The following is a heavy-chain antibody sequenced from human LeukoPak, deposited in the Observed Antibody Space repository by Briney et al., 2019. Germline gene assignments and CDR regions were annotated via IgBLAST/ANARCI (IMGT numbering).Heavy chain of an antibody. J-gene: IGHJ4*02. V-gene: IGHV4-38-2*02. CDR3: ARAGYGDSDFDY. D-gene: IGHD4-17*01. Sequence: SETLSLTCTVSGYSISTSYYWGWIRQPPGEGLEWIGSIYHSGNTYYNPSLKSRVTISVDTSKNQFSLKLNSVTAADTAVYYCARAGYGDSDFDYWGQGTLVTVSS. CDR2: IYHSGNT. CDR1: GYSISTSYY.